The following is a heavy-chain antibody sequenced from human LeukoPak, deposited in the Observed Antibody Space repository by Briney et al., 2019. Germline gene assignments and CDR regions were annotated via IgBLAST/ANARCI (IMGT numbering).Heavy chain of an antibody. CDR1: GGSFSGYY. V-gene: IGHV4-34*01. Sequence: SETPSLTCAVYGGSFSGYYWSWIRQPPGKGLEWIGEINHSGSTNYNPSPKSRVTISVDTSKNQFSLKLSSVTAADTAVYYCAASSTGSGYPYRSYYFDYWGQGTLVTVSS. D-gene: IGHD5-12*01. J-gene: IGHJ4*02. CDR3: AASSTGSGYPYRSYYFDY. CDR2: INHSGST.